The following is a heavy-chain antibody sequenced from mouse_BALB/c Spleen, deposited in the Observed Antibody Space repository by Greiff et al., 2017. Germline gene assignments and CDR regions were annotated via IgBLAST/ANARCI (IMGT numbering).Heavy chain of an antibody. CDR2: INPYNGAT. D-gene: IGHD1-1*01. CDR1: GYSFTGYY. Sequence: VQLQQSGPELVKPGASVKISCKASGYSFTGYYMHWVKQSHVKSLEWIGRINPYNGATSYNQNFKDKASLTVDKSSSTAYMELHSLTSEDSAVYYCAREVATTVVTYWGQGTLVTVSA. V-gene: IGHV1-31*01. J-gene: IGHJ3*01. CDR3: AREVATTVVTY.